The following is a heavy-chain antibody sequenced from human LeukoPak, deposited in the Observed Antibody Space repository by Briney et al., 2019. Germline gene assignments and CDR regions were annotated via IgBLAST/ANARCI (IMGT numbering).Heavy chain of an antibody. CDR3: ARGGVTDY. CDR2: INHSGST. CDR1: GGSFSGYY. V-gene: IGHV4-34*01. Sequence: SETLSLACAVYGGSFSGYYWSWIRQPPGKGLEWIGEINHSGSTNYNPSLKSRVTISVDTSKNQFSLKLSSVTAADTAVYYCARGGVTDYWGQGTLVTVSS. D-gene: IGHD2-21*02. J-gene: IGHJ4*02.